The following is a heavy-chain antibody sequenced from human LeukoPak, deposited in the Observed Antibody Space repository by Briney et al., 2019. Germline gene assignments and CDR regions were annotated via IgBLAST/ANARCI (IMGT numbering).Heavy chain of an antibody. J-gene: IGHJ4*02. V-gene: IGHV1-69*04. D-gene: IGHD2-15*01. Sequence: ASVKVSCKASGGTFSSYAISWVRQAPGQGLEWMGRIIPILGIANYAQKFQGRVTITADKSTSTAYMELSSPRSEDTAVYYCARDRCSGGSCYSGFDYWGQGTLVTVSS. CDR1: GGTFSSYA. CDR2: IIPILGIA. CDR3: ARDRCSGGSCYSGFDY.